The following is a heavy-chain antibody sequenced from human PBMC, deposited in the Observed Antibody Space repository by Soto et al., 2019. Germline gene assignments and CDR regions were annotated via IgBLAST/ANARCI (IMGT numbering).Heavy chain of an antibody. J-gene: IGHJ4*02. CDR1: GGPIRSYY. CDR3: AGLNSGSPYFDY. V-gene: IGHV4-59*01. CDR2: IYYSGST. D-gene: IGHD1-26*01. Sequence: TLSLTCTVSGGPIRSYYWHWIRQPPGKGLEWIGYIYYSGSTNYNPSLKSRVTISVDTSKNQFSLKLSSVTAADTAVYYCAGLNSGSPYFDYWGQGTLVTVSS.